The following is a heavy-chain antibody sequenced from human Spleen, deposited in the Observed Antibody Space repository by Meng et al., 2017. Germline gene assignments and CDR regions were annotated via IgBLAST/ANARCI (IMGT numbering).Heavy chain of an antibody. CDR3: ARKAGNCITNTCYSLDY. V-gene: IGHV4-34*01. D-gene: IGHD2-15*01. Sequence: SETLSLTCAVYGGSFSGYYWSWIRQPPGKGLEWIGEINHSGSTNYNPSLKSRVTISVDTSKNQFSLKLSSVTASDTAVYYCARKAGNCITNTCYSLDYWGQGTLVTVSS. CDR2: INHSGST. CDR1: GGSFSGYY. J-gene: IGHJ4*02.